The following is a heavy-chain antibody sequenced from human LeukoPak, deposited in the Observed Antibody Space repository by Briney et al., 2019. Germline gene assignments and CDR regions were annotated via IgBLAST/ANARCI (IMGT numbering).Heavy chain of an antibody. CDR2: ISGSGGST. Sequence: GGXLRLSCAASGFTFSSYAMSWVRQAPGKGLEGVSAISGSGGSTYYADSVKGRFTISRDNSKNRLYMQKKRQRAEDTAVYYCAKGSEQWLVPLDFDYWGQGTLVTVSS. CDR3: AKGSEQWLVPLDFDY. D-gene: IGHD6-19*01. CDR1: GFTFSSYA. J-gene: IGHJ4*02. V-gene: IGHV3-23*01.